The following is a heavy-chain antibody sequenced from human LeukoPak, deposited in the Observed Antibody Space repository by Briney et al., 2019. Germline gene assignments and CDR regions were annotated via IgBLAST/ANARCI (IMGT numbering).Heavy chain of an antibody. D-gene: IGHD2-15*01. Sequence: ASVKVSCKASGYTFASYDINWVRQAPGQGLEWMGWMNPDSTNTGYAQKFPGRVTMTRDTSMSTAYMELSSLTSEDTAVYYCARVPSLGYCSGGSCYRFDHWGQGTLVAVSS. V-gene: IGHV1-8*01. CDR3: ARVPSLGYCSGGSCYRFDH. CDR1: GYTFASYD. CDR2: MNPDSTNT. J-gene: IGHJ4*02.